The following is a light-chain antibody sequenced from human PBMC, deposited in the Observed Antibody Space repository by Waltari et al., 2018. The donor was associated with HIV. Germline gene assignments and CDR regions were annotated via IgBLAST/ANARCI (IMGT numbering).Light chain of an antibody. J-gene: IGLJ3*02. CDR3: MSYISSATPE. CDR2: EVS. Sequence: QSPLTQPASVSGSPGQSITISCTGTSSDLDNFKSVSWYQHHPGKAPKVIIYEVSNRPSGVSYRFSGSKSGHTASLTISGLQAEDEADYFCMSYISSATPEFGGGTKLTVL. CDR1: SSDLDNFKS. V-gene: IGLV2-14*01.